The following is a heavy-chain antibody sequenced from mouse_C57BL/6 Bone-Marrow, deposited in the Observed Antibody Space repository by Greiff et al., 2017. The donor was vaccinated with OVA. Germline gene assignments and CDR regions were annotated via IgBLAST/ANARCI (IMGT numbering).Heavy chain of an antibody. CDR2: IYPGSGST. J-gene: IGHJ4*01. CDR1: GYTFTSYW. Sequence: QVQLQQPGAELVKPGASVKMSCKASGYTFTSYWITWVKQRPGQGLEWIGDIYPGSGSTNYNEKFKSKATLTVDTSSSTAYMQLSSLTSEDSAVDYCARSIYDYDVYAMDYWGQGTSVTVSS. D-gene: IGHD2-4*01. V-gene: IGHV1-55*01. CDR3: ARSIYDYDVYAMDY.